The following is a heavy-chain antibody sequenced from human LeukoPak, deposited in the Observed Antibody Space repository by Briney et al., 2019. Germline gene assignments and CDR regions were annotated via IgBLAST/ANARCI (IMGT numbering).Heavy chain of an antibody. Sequence: SGTLPLTCAVYGGSFSGYYWSWIRQAPGKGLEWIGEINHSGSTNYNPSLKSRVTISVDTSKNQFSLKLSSVTAADTAVYYCARVSVFGVVIAGFDYWGQGTLVTVSS. CDR3: ARVSVFGVVIAGFDY. J-gene: IGHJ4*02. CDR2: INHSGST. D-gene: IGHD3-3*01. CDR1: GGSFSGYY. V-gene: IGHV4-34*01.